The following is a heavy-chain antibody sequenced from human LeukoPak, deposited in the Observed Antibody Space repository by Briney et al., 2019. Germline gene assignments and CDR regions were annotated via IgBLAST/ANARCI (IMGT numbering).Heavy chain of an antibody. J-gene: IGHJ4*02. Sequence: PGGSLRLSCAASGFTFSSYEMNWVRQAPGKGLEWVSYISSSGSTIYYADSVKGRFTISRDNAKNSLYLQMNSLRAEDTAVYYCARDRFGEPHDYWGQGTLVTVSP. CDR2: ISSSGSTI. CDR1: GFTFSSYE. CDR3: ARDRFGEPHDY. D-gene: IGHD3-10*01. V-gene: IGHV3-48*03.